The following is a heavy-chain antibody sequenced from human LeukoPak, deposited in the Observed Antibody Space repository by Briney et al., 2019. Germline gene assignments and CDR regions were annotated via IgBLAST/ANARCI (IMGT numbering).Heavy chain of an antibody. CDR3: ARGGARDYYDSSGYPFFDY. J-gene: IGHJ4*02. D-gene: IGHD3-22*01. Sequence: SETLSLTCAVYGGSFSGYYWSWIRQPPGKGLEWIGEINHSGSTNYNPSLKSRVTISVDTSKNQFSLELSSVTAADTAVYYCARGGARDYYDSSGYPFFDYWGQGTLVTVSS. V-gene: IGHV4-34*01. CDR1: GGSFSGYY. CDR2: INHSGST.